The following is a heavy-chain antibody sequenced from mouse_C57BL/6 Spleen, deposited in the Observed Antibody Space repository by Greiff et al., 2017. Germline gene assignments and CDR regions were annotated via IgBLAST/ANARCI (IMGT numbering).Heavy chain of an antibody. V-gene: IGHV8-12*01. CDR1: GFSLSTSGMG. CDR3: ARRAYYYGSDYLDY. D-gene: IGHD1-1*01. CDR2: IYWDDDK. J-gene: IGHJ2*01. Sequence: QVTLKESGPGILPSSQTLSLTCSFSGFSLSTSGMGVSWIRQPSGKGLEWLAHIYWDDDKRSNPSLKSRLTISKDTSRNQVFLKITSVDTADTATYDCARRAYYYGSDYLDYWGQGTTLTGSS.